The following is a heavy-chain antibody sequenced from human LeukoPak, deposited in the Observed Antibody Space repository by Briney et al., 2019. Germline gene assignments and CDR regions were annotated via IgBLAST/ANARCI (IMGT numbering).Heavy chain of an antibody. V-gene: IGHV3-23*01. Sequence: GGSLRLSCAASGFTFSNYGVSWVRQAPGKGLEWVSGIRSAVDTTHYADSVEGRFIISRDNSKNTLSLQLNSLRPEDTALYYRAKHFCTGLDCSLFDSWGQGTLVTVSS. D-gene: IGHD3/OR15-3a*01. J-gene: IGHJ4*02. CDR2: IRSAVDTT. CDR1: GFTFSNYG. CDR3: AKHFCTGLDCSLFDS.